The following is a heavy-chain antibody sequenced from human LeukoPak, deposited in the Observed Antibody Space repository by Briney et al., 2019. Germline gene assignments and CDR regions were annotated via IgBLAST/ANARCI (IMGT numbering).Heavy chain of an antibody. D-gene: IGHD6-13*01. J-gene: IGHJ3*02. CDR2: ISSNGGST. CDR1: GFTFSNYG. CDR3: ARDRHSSTYDAFDI. V-gene: IGHV3-64*01. Sequence: GGSLRLSCAASGFTFSNYGMYWVRQAPGKGLEYVSSISSNGGSTYYASSVKGRFTVSRDNSKNTLYLQMGSLRAEDMAVYYCARDRHSSTYDAFDIWGQGTMVTVSS.